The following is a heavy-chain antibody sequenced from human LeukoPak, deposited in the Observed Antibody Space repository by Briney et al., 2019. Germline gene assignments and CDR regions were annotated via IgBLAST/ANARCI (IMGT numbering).Heavy chain of an antibody. CDR2: ISGSGGST. Sequence: PGGSLRLSCAASGYTFSNFGMSWVRQAPGKGLECVSPISGSGGSTSYADSVKGRFTISRDNSKNTLYLQMNSLRAEDTAVYYCALHSAVAAPFDYWGQGTLVTVSS. D-gene: IGHD4-23*01. CDR3: ALHSAVAAPFDY. CDR1: GYTFSNFG. V-gene: IGHV3-23*01. J-gene: IGHJ4*02.